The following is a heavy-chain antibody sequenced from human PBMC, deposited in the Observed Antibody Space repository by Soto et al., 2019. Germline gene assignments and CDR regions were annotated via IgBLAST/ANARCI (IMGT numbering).Heavy chain of an antibody. CDR2: INSGGTVA. D-gene: IGHD3-16*02. CDR3: AISTGGFGGLFVVPSDY. Sequence: ESGGGLVQPGGSLRLSCAASGFTYESYAMSWVRQAPGKGLEWVSCINSGGTVAHYADSVKGRFAISRDNSKNTLSLEMNSLRADDTGLYYCAISTGGFGGLFVVPSDYWGQGTLVTVSS. CDR1: GFTYESYA. J-gene: IGHJ4*02. V-gene: IGHV3-23*01.